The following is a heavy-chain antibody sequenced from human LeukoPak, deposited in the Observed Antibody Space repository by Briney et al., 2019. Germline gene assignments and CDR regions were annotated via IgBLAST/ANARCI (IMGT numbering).Heavy chain of an antibody. D-gene: IGHD3-3*01. CDR1: GFTFSSYG. V-gene: IGHV3-30*02. J-gene: IGHJ6*03. CDR2: IRCDGSTK. Sequence: GGSLRLSCAASGFTFSSYGMNWVRQAPGKGLEWVAFIRCDGSTKYYADSVKGRFTISRDNSKNSLYLQMNSLRAEDTAVYYCAKASTGRDGHYDLWSGYYNYYYYFLDVWGKGTPVTVSS. CDR3: AKASTGRDGHYDLWSGYYNYYYYFLDV.